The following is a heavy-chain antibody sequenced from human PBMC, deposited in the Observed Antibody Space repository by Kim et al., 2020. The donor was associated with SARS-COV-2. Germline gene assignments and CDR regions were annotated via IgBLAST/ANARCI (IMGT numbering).Heavy chain of an antibody. Sequence: KGRFTISRDNSKNTLYLQMNSLRAEDTAVYYCARPFYDILTGYFLDAFDIWGQGTMVTVSS. V-gene: IGHV3-30*01. J-gene: IGHJ3*02. CDR3: ARPFYDILTGYFLDAFDI. D-gene: IGHD3-9*01.